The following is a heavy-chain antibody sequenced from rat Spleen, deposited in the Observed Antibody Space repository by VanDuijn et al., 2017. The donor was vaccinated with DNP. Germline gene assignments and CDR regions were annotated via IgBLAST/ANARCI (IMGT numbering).Heavy chain of an antibody. V-gene: IGHV5-7*01. D-gene: IGHD1-12*02. Sequence: EVQLVESGGGLVQPGRSLKLSCAASGFTFSDYNMAWVRQAPKKGLEWVATISYDGSSTYYRDSVKGRFTISRDNAKSTLYLQMDSLRSEDTATYYCARGHYYDGSYFYWGQGVMVTVSS. J-gene: IGHJ2*01. CDR1: GFTFSDYN. CDR3: ARGHYYDGSYFY. CDR2: ISYDGSST.